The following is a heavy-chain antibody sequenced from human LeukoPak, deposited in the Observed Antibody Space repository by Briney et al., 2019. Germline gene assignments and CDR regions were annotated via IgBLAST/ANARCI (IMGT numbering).Heavy chain of an antibody. CDR3: ARDRKVEMATISDAFDI. CDR1: GFTFSSYS. D-gene: IGHD5-24*01. Sequence: GGSLRLSCAASGFTFSSYSMNWVRQAPGKGLEWVSSISSSSSYIYYADSVKGRFTISRDNAKNSLYLQMNSLRAEDTAVYYCARDRKVEMATISDAFDIWGQGTMVTVSS. J-gene: IGHJ3*02. CDR2: ISSSSSYI. V-gene: IGHV3-21*01.